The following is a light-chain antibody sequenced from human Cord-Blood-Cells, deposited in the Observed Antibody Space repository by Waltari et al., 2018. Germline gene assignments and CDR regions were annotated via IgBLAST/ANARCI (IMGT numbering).Light chain of an antibody. J-gene: IGLJ3*02. CDR1: STDVGSYNL. V-gene: IGLV2-23*01. CDR2: EGS. Sequence: QSALTQPASVSGSPGQSITISCTRTSTDVGSYNLVSWYHQHPGKAPKLLIYEGSKRASGVSNRFAGSKSGNTASLTISGLQAEDEADYYCCSYAGSSTLVFGGGTKLTVL. CDR3: CSYAGSSTLV.